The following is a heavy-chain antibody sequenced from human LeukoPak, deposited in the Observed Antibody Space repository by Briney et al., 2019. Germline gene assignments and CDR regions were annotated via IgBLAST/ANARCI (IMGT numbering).Heavy chain of an antibody. Sequence: GGSLRLSCAASGFTFSSYWMNWVRQAPGKGLEWVSYISSSSSTIYYADSVKGRFSISRDNAKNSLYLQMNSLRAEDTAVYYCASLEYYYGSGNYYWGQGTLVTASS. CDR1: GFTFSSYW. V-gene: IGHV3-48*01. CDR2: ISSSSSTI. CDR3: ASLEYYYGSGNYY. D-gene: IGHD3-10*01. J-gene: IGHJ4*02.